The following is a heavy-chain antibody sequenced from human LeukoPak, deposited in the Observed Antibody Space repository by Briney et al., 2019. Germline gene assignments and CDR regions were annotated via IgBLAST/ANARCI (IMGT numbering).Heavy chain of an antibody. D-gene: IGHD3-22*01. CDR1: GFTFSSYA. CDR3: AKDPTHYRVWDDYDSRRLSH. CDR2: ISGSGGST. Sequence: GGSLRLSCAASGFTFSSYAMSWVRQAPGKGLEWVSAISGSGGSTYYADSVKGRFTISRDNSKNTLYLQMDSLGAEDTAVYYCAKDPTHYRVWDDYDSRRLSHWGQGTLVTVSS. V-gene: IGHV3-23*01. J-gene: IGHJ4*02.